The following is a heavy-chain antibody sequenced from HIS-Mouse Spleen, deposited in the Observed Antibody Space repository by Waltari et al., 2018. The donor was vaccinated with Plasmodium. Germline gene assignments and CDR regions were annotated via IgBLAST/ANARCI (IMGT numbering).Heavy chain of an antibody. Sequence: QLQLQESGPGLVKPSETLSLTCTVSGGSISSSSYYWGWIRQPPGKGLEWIGGIFYSGSTYYNPSPKSLVTISVYTSKNQFSLKLRSVTAADTAVYYCARDRITGTSYFDYWGQGTLVTVSS. CDR3: ARDRITGTSYFDY. V-gene: IGHV4-39*07. CDR2: IFYSGST. D-gene: IGHD1-7*01. CDR1: GGSISSSSYY. J-gene: IGHJ4*02.